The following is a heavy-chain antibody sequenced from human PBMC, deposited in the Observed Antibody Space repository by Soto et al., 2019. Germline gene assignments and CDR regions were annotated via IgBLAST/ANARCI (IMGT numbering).Heavy chain of an antibody. J-gene: IGHJ4*02. CDR2: ISGSGGST. CDR3: AKDSFLGYCSSTSCYGVFDY. D-gene: IGHD2-2*01. CDR1: GFTFSSYA. V-gene: IGHV3-23*01. Sequence: GGSLRLSCAASGFTFSSYAMSWVRQAPGKGLEWVSAISGSGGSTYYADSVKGRFTISRDNSKNTLYLQMNSLRAEDTAVYYCAKDSFLGYCSSTSCYGVFDYRGQGTLVTVSS.